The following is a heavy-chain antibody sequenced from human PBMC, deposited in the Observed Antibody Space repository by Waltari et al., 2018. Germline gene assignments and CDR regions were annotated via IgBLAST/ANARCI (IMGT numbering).Heavy chain of an antibody. V-gene: IGHV3-23*03. J-gene: IGHJ6*03. D-gene: IGHD3-22*01. Sequence: EVQLLESGGGLVQPGGSLRLSCAASGFTFSSYAMSWVRQAPGKGLEWVSVIYSGGSTYYADSVKCRFTISRDNSKNTLYLQMNSLRAEDTAVYYCAKDYYDSSGYYYDYYYYMDVWGKGTTVTVSS. CDR3: AKDYYDSSGYYYDYYYYMDV. CDR2: IYSGGST. CDR1: GFTFSSYA.